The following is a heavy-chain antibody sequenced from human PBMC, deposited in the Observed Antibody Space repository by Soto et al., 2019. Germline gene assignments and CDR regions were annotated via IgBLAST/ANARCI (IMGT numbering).Heavy chain of an antibody. V-gene: IGHV4-31*03. CDR1: GGSISSGGYY. J-gene: IGHJ6*02. CDR3: ARDQQLVPPYYSGMDV. Sequence: PSETLSLTCTVSGGSISSGGYYWSWIRQHPGKGLEWIGYIYYSGSTYYNPSLKSRVTISVDTSKNQFSLKLSSVTAADTAVYYCARDQQLVPPYYSGMDVWGQGTTVTVSS. D-gene: IGHD6-13*01. CDR2: IYYSGST.